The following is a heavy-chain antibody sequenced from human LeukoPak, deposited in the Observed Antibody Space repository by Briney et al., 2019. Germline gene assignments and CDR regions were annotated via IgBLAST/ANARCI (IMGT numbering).Heavy chain of an antibody. CDR2: ISDDGSNK. CDR3: ARDAGGSGTNWFDP. D-gene: IGHD3-10*01. CDR1: GFTFSTFA. J-gene: IGHJ5*02. V-gene: IGHV3-30*04. Sequence: GRSLRLSCAASGFTFSTFAMHWVRQAPGEGLEWVAVISDDGSNKYYADSVKGRFTISRDNSKNTLYLQINSLRAEDTAVYYCARDAGGSGTNWFDPWGQGTLVTVSS.